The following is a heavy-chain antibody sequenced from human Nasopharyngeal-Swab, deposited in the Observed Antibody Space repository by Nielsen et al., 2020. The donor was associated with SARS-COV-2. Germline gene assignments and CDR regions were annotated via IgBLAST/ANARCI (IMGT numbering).Heavy chain of an antibody. D-gene: IGHD3-10*01. CDR2: ISSSSSYI. CDR3: ARDGNPRFGELLSPHYYYYYMDV. CDR1: GFTFSSYS. Sequence: GESLKISCAASGFTFSSYSMNWVRQAPGKGLEWVSSISSSSSYIYYADSVKGRFTISRDNAKNSLYLQMNSLRAEDTVVYYCARDGNPRFGELLSPHYYYYYMDVWGKGTTVTVSS. V-gene: IGHV3-21*01. J-gene: IGHJ6*03.